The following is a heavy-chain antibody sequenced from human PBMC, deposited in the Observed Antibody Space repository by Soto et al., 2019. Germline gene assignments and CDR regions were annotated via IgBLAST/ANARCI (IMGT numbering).Heavy chain of an antibody. CDR1: GYNFTNYW. CDR3: ARTPGSYLYYFDY. J-gene: IGHJ4*02. V-gene: IGHV5-51*01. Sequence: GESLKISCKGSGYNFTNYWIGWVRQMPGKGLEWMGIIYPGDSDTRYSPSFQGQVTFSADKSISTAYLQWSSLKASDTAMYYCARTPGSYLYYFDYWGQGALVTVSS. CDR2: IYPGDSDT. D-gene: IGHD1-26*01.